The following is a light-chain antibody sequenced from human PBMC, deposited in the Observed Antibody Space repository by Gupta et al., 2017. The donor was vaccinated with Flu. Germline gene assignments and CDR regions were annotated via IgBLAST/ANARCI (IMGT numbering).Light chain of an antibody. V-gene: IGKV4-1*01. CDR2: WAS. CDR3: QQYLNPPQFS. J-gene: IGKJ2*03. Sequence: DIVMTQSPGSLAVSLGERATINCKSSQSSNSNNKDYLAWYQQKPGQPPKLLIHWASTRESGVPDRFSGSGSGTDFTLTISSLQAEDVAVYYCQQYLNPPQFSFGQGTRLQSK. CDR1: QSSNSNNKDY.